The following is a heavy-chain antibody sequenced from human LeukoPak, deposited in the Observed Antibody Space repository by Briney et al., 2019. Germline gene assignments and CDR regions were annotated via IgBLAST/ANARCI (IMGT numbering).Heavy chain of an antibody. D-gene: IGHD2-2*02. CDR2: ISSNGGST. J-gene: IGHJ4*02. Sequence: GGSLRLSCAASGFTFSSYAMHWVRQAPGKGLEYVSAISSNGGSTYYANSVKGRFTISRDNTKNTLDLQMYSLRAEDTAVYYCAKDSLGVGIPTVIGIYDYWGQGTLVTVSS. CDR1: GFTFSSYA. CDR3: AKDSLGVGIPTVIGIYDY. V-gene: IGHV3-64*01.